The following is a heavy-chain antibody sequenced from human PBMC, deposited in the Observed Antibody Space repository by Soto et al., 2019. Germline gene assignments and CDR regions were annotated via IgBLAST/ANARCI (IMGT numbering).Heavy chain of an antibody. Sequence: EVQLVQSGAEVKKPGESLKISCKGSGYNFINNWIGWVRQMPGKGLEWMGIIFPADSDTRYSPSFRGQVTISADKSISTAYLQWTSLKASDTAMYYCARPGYSTGVEFWGQGTLITVSS. V-gene: IGHV5-51*03. CDR2: IFPADSDT. D-gene: IGHD2-8*02. CDR3: ARPGYSTGVEF. CDR1: GYNFINNW. J-gene: IGHJ4*02.